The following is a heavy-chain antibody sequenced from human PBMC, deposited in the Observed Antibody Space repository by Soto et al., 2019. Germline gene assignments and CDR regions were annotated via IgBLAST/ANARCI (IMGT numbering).Heavy chain of an antibody. J-gene: IGHJ5*02. Sequence: GGSLRLSCAASGFTFSNHWMHWVRQAPGKGLEWVSRINSDGSTTTYADSVKGRFTIFRHNAKNTLYLQLNSLRAEDTALYYCAREGDSSGWYNSFDPWGQGTLVTVSS. CDR3: AREGDSSGWYNSFDP. D-gene: IGHD3-22*01. CDR1: GFTFSNHW. V-gene: IGHV3-74*01. CDR2: INSDGSTT.